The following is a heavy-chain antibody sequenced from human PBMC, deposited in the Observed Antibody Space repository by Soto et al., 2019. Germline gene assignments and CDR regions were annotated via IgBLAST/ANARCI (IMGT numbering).Heavy chain of an antibody. J-gene: IGHJ6*02. D-gene: IGHD3-3*01. Sequence: PWETVCVTCAVCVGSFSGYYGSWIRQPPVKGLEWSGEINHSGSTNYNSSLKSRVTISVDTSKNQFSVKLSSVTAADTAVYYCARGPGWSGRYYYGMDVWGQGTTVTV. V-gene: IGHV4-34*01. CDR2: INHSGST. CDR1: VGSFSGYY. CDR3: ARGPGWSGRYYYGMDV.